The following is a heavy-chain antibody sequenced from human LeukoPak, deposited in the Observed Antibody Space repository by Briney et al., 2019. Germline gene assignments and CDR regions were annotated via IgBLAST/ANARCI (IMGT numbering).Heavy chain of an antibody. V-gene: IGHV3-43*02. CDR1: GFTFDDYA. CDR2: ISGDGGST. Sequence: PGGSLRLSCAASGFTFDDYAMHWVRQVPGKGLEWVSLISGDGGSTYFADSVRGRFTISRDNSKNSLNLQMNSLRTEDTALYYCAKDECSGGSCYLGAFDIWGQGTMVTVS. D-gene: IGHD2-15*01. J-gene: IGHJ3*02. CDR3: AKDECSGGSCYLGAFDI.